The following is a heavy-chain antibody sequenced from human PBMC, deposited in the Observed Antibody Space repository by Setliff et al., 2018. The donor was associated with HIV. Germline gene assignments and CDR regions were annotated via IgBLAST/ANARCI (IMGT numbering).Heavy chain of an antibody. Sequence: PGGSLRLSCAATGFTFSSYVLHWVRQAPGKGLEWVAVMSTGGGIKICADSVKGRFTISRDNSRNTLFLQMNNLRPEDTATYYCARWGSGSYERVFDYWGQGMLVTVSS. D-gene: IGHD1-26*01. V-gene: IGHV3-30-3*01. CDR1: GFTFSSYV. CDR3: ARWGSGSYERVFDY. J-gene: IGHJ4*02. CDR2: MSTGGGIK.